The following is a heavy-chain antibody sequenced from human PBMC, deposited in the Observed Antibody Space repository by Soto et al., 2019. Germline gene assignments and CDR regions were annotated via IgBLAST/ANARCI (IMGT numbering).Heavy chain of an antibody. CDR2: MNPNSGNT. V-gene: IGHV1-8*01. Sequence: ASVKVSCKASGYTFTSYDINWVRQATGQGLEWMGWMNPNSGNTGYAQKFQGRVTMTRNTSISTAYMELSSLRSEDTAVYYCARFGVDSGLGRRYYYMDVWGKGTTVTLSS. D-gene: IGHD1-26*01. CDR1: GYTFTSYD. CDR3: ARFGVDSGLGRRYYYMDV. J-gene: IGHJ6*03.